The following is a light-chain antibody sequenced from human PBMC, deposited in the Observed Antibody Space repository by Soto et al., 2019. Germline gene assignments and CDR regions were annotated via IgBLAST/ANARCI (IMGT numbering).Light chain of an antibody. V-gene: IGLV2-23*03. CDR3: CSYAGSSTFDYV. CDR1: SSDVGKYNL. Sequence: QSVLTQPASVSGSPGQSITISCTGTSSDVGKYNLVSWYQQHPGKATKLMIYEGSKRPSGVSNRFSGSKSGNTASLTISVLQSEYEADYYCCSYAGSSTFDYVFGTGTKVTVL. J-gene: IGLJ1*01. CDR2: EGS.